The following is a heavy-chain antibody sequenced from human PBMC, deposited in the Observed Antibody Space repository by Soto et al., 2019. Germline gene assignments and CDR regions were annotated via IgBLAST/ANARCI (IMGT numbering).Heavy chain of an antibody. CDR1: GGTFSSYA. J-gene: IGHJ5*02. CDR3: AGRLGGGSGWHTLWYNWFDP. V-gene: IGHV1-69*13. D-gene: IGHD6-19*01. CDR2: IIPIFGTA. Sequence: GASVKVSCKASGGTFSSYAISCVRQAPGQGLEWMGGIIPIFGTANYAQKFQGRVTITADESTSTAYMELSSLRSEDTAVYYCAGRLGGGSGWHTLWYNWFDPWGQGTLVTVSS.